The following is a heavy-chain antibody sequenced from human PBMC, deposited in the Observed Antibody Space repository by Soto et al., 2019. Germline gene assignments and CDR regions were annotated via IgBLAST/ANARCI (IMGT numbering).Heavy chain of an antibody. Sequence: PSETLSLTCAVSGGSISSSNWWSWVRQPPGKGLEWIGEIYHSGSTNYNPSLKSRVTISVDKSKNQFSLKLSSVTAADTAVYYCARDRGYDILTGYSYGMDVWGQGTTVTVS. CDR2: IYHSGST. J-gene: IGHJ6*02. CDR1: GGSISSSNW. D-gene: IGHD3-9*01. CDR3: ARDRGYDILTGYSYGMDV. V-gene: IGHV4-4*02.